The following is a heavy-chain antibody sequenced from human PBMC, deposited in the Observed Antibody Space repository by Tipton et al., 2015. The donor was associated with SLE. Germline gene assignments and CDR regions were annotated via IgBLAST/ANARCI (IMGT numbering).Heavy chain of an antibody. Sequence: GSLRLSCAVYGGSFSAYFWSWIRQSPGQGLEWIGEIHHRGNTNYNPSLKSRVTTSVDPSKNQFSLKLSAVTAADTAVYYCARQWVGATLGWFDPWGQGTLVTVSS. CDR2: IHHRGNT. CDR1: GGSFSAYF. V-gene: IGHV4-34*01. D-gene: IGHD1-26*01. CDR3: ARQWVGATLGWFDP. J-gene: IGHJ5*02.